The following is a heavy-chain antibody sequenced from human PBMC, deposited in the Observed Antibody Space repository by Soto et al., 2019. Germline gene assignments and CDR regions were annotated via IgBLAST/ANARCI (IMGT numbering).Heavy chain of an antibody. CDR1: GFTFSSYG. J-gene: IGHJ4*02. V-gene: IGHV3-30*18. CDR3: AKATQQLVQNKIFDY. CDR2: ISYDGSNK. Sequence: GGSLRLSCAASGFTFSSYGMHWVRQAPGKGLEWVAVISYDGSNKYYADSVKGRFTISRDNSKNTLYLQMNSLRAEDTAVYYCAKATQQLVQNKIFDYWGQGTLVTVSS. D-gene: IGHD6-6*01.